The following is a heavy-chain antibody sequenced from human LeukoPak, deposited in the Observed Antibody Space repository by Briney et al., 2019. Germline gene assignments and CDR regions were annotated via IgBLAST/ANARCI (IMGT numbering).Heavy chain of an antibody. CDR3: VKKGSNWYYFDY. CDR2: IPYDGSNK. J-gene: IGHJ4*02. CDR1: GFTFSSYG. V-gene: IGHV3-30*18. Sequence: PGGSLRLSCAASGFTFSSYGMHWVRQAPGKGLEWVAVIPYDGSNKYYADSVKGRFTISRDNSKNTLYLQMNSLSAEDTAVYYCVKKGSNWYYFDYWGQGTLVTVSS. D-gene: IGHD6-13*01.